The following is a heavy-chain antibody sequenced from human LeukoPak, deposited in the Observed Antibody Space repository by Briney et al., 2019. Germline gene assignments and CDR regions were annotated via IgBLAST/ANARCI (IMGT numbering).Heavy chain of an antibody. Sequence: SETLSLTCAVYGGSFSGYYWSWIRQPPGKGLEWIGEINHSGSTNYNPSLKSRVTITVDTSKNQFSLKLSSVTAADTAVYYCARHRGFGQGIDPWGQGTLVTVSS. CDR3: ARHRGFGQGIDP. J-gene: IGHJ5*02. V-gene: IGHV4-34*01. D-gene: IGHD3-10*01. CDR2: INHSGST. CDR1: GGSFSGYY.